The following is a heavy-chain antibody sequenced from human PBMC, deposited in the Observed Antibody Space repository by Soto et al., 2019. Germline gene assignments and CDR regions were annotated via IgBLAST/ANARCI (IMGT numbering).Heavy chain of an antibody. J-gene: IGHJ6*02. Sequence: QLLESGPGLVKPSETLSLTCTVSGGSISSSSYYWGWIRQPPGKGLEWIGSIYYSGSTYYNPSLKSRVTISVDTSKNQFSLKLSSVTAADTAVYYCARGGVYYGSGSRYYYYYGMDVWGQGTTVTVSS. CDR1: GGSISSSSYY. V-gene: IGHV4-39*01. CDR3: ARGGVYYGSGSRYYYYYGMDV. D-gene: IGHD3-10*01. CDR2: IYYSGST.